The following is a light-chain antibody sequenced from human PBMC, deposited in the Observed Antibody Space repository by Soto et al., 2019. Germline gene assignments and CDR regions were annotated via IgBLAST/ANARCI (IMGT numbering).Light chain of an antibody. J-gene: IGKJ1*01. CDR3: MQGTHWPRT. Sequence: VEMTQSALSLPVSRGQPASISCRSSQSLVHSDGNTYLNWFQQRPGQSPRRLISRASTRDSGGPDRFSGSGSGTDFTLKISRVEAEDVAVYYCMQGTHWPRTLGQGTKVDIK. CDR2: RAS. CDR1: QSLVHSDGNTY. V-gene: IGKV2-30*02.